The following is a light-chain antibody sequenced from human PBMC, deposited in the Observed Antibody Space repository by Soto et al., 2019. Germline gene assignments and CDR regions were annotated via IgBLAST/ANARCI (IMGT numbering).Light chain of an antibody. CDR1: SSDVGGYDY. CDR3: CSSAGSFYV. J-gene: IGLJ1*01. V-gene: IGLV2-11*01. CDR2: DVT. Sequence: QSALTQPRSVSGSPGQSVTISCTGTSSDVGGYDYVSWYQQHPGTAPKLMIFDVTQRPSGVPDRFPGSKSGTTASLTISGLQAEDEANYSYCSSAGSFYVFGSGTKVTVL.